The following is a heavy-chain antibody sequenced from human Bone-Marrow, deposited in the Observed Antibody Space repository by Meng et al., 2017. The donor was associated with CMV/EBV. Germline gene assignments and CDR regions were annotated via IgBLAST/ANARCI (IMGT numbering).Heavy chain of an antibody. Sequence: SETLSLTCAVYGGSFSGYYWSWIRQPPGKGLEWIGEINHSGSTNYNPSLKSRVTISVDTSKNQFSLKLSSVTAADTAVYYCAILTGTTSHYYSYGMDVRGQGTTVTVSS. CDR2: INHSGST. CDR3: AILTGTTSHYYSYGMDV. CDR1: GGSFSGYY. D-gene: IGHD1-7*01. V-gene: IGHV4-34*01. J-gene: IGHJ6*02.